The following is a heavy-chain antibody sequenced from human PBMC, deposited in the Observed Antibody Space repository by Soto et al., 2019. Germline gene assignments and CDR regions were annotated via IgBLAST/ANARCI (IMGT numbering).Heavy chain of an antibody. Sequence: QVQLQESGPGLVKPSQTLSLICTVSDGSISSDNYYWSWIRQHPGKGLEWIGYIYYSGSTYYNPSLKSRVTISVDTSKNQFSLKLSSVTAADTAMYYCARAGYGYYDRGIDYWGQGTLVTVSS. CDR2: IYYSGST. D-gene: IGHD4-17*01. CDR3: ARAGYGYYDRGIDY. V-gene: IGHV4-31*03. CDR1: DGSISSDNYY. J-gene: IGHJ4*02.